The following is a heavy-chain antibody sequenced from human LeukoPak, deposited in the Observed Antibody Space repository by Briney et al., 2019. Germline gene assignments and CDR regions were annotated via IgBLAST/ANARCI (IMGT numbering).Heavy chain of an antibody. V-gene: IGHV1-2*02. CDR1: GYTFINHA. CDR3: ARGIAAAGHGGFDY. CDR2: INPNSGGT. D-gene: IGHD6-13*01. J-gene: IGHJ4*02. Sequence: ASVKVSCKASGYTFINHAISWLRQAPGQGLEWMGWINPNSGGTNYAQKFQGRVTMTRDTSISTAYMELSRLRSDDTAVYYCARGIAAAGHGGFDYWGQGTLVTVSS.